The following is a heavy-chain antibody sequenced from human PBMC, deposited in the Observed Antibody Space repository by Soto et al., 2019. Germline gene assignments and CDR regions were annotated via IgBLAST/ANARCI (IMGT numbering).Heavy chain of an antibody. J-gene: IGHJ4*02. CDR2: IGGRGDDT. D-gene: IGHD5-18*01. CDR1: GFPFSSFA. CDR3: AGPGYSSQDY. V-gene: IGHV3-23*01. Sequence: LRLSCAASGFPFSSFAMSWVRQAPGKGLEWVSAIGGRGDDTDYADSVKGRFTISRDNSKNTLYLQMNSLRAEDTAVYYCAGPGYSSQDYWGQGTLVTVSS.